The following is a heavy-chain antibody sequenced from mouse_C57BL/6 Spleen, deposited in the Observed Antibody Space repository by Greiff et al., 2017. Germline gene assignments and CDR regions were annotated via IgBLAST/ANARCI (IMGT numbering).Heavy chain of an antibody. Sequence: QVQLQQSGAELARPGASVKMSCKASGYTFTSYTMHWVKQRPGQGLEWIGYINPSSGYTKYNQKFKDKDTLTADKSSSTAYMQLSSLTSEDSAVYYCAKNWDGEAYWGQGTLVTVSA. CDR2: INPSSGYT. V-gene: IGHV1-4*01. CDR3: AKNWDGEAY. D-gene: IGHD4-1*01. CDR1: GYTFTSYT. J-gene: IGHJ3*01.